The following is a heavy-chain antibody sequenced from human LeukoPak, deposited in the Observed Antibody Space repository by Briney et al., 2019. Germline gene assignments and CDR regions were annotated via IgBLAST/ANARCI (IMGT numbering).Heavy chain of an antibody. CDR1: GFTFSNAW. CDR3: TTVAYSSSWSKLDS. Sequence: GGSLRLSCAASGFTFSNAWMNWVRQAPGKGLEWVGRIKSKTDGGTTDYAAPVKDRVVISRDDSKNTLYLQMNSLKTEDTAVYYCTTVAYSSSWSKLDSWGQGTLVTVSS. CDR2: IKSKTDGGTT. D-gene: IGHD6-13*01. V-gene: IGHV3-15*07. J-gene: IGHJ4*02.